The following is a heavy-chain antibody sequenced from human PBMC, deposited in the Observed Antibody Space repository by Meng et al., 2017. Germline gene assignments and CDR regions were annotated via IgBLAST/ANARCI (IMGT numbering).Heavy chain of an antibody. D-gene: IGHD3-22*01. CDR2: INHSGST. Sequence: QVQLQQWGAGPLKPSETLSLTCAVYGGSFSGYYWSWIRQPPGKGLEWIGEINHSGSTNYNPSLKSRVTISVDTSKNQFSLKLSSVTAADTAVYYCARVPTYYYDSSGYYLFDYWGQGTLVTVSS. V-gene: IGHV4-34*01. CDR3: ARVPTYYYDSSGYYLFDY. J-gene: IGHJ4*02. CDR1: GGSFSGYY.